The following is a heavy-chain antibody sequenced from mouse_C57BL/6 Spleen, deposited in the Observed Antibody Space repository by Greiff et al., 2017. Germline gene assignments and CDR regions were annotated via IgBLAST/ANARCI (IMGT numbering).Heavy chain of an antibody. J-gene: IGHJ3*01. CDR3: ERGDGNYWFAY. CDR1: GYTFTSYW. Sequence: QVQLKQPGTELVKPGASVKLSCKASGYTFTSYWMPWVKQRPGQGLEWIGNINPSNGGTNYNEKVKSKATLTVDKSSSTAYMQLSSLTSEDAAVYYCERGDGNYWFAYWGQGTLVTVSA. D-gene: IGHD2-1*01. V-gene: IGHV1-53*01. CDR2: INPSNGGT.